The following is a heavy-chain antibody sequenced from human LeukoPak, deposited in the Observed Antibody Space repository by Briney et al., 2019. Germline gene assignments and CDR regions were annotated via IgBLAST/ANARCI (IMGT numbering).Heavy chain of an antibody. V-gene: IGHV3-30*03. CDR3: VGAAYYFDY. Sequence: GGSLRLSCAASGFTFSSFGMHWVRQAPGQGLEWVAVISYDGSNKYYADSVKGRFTISRDNSKNTLYLQMNSLRAEDTAVYYCVGAAYYFDYWGQGTLVTVSS. CDR1: GFTFSSFG. D-gene: IGHD6-25*01. J-gene: IGHJ4*02. CDR2: ISYDGSNK.